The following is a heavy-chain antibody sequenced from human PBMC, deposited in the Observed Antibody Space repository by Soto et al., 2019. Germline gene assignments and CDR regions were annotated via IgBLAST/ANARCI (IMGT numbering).Heavy chain of an antibody. D-gene: IGHD3-9*01. CDR3: AKAPQYYDILTGYYTSYYYYGMDV. V-gene: IGHV3-23*01. CDR2: ISGSGGST. Sequence: PGGSLRLSCAASGFTFSSYAMSWVRQAPGKGLEWVSAISGSGGSTYYADSVKGRFTISRDNSKNTLYLQMNSLRAEDTAVYYCAKAPQYYDILTGYYTSYYYYGMDVWGQGTTVTV. J-gene: IGHJ6*02. CDR1: GFTFSSYA.